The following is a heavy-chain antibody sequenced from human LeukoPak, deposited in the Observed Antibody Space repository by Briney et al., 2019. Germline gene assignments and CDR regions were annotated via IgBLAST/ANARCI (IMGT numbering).Heavy chain of an antibody. CDR1: GDSISTYY. CDR3: ARHLWFGDLPLFDY. CDR2: VNHSGST. D-gene: IGHD3-10*01. V-gene: IGHV4-59*01. J-gene: IGHJ4*02. Sequence: SETLSLTCTVSGDSISTYYWSWIRQPPGKGLEWIGYVNHSGSTSYNPSLTSRVTVSVDTSKDQFSLRLTSVTAADTAVYYCARHLWFGDLPLFDYWGPGTLVTVSS.